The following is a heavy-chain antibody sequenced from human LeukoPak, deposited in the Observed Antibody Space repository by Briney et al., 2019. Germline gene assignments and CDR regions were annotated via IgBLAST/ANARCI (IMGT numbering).Heavy chain of an antibody. CDR3: ARAPSEIGGYYPEYFRH. V-gene: IGHV3-74*01. CDR1: GFTLSSYW. D-gene: IGHD3-22*01. J-gene: IGHJ1*01. CDR2: ISSDGRT. Sequence: GSLRLSRAASGFTLSSYWMHWVRHAPGKGLVWVSRISSDGRTNYADSVKGRFTISRDNAKNTVSLQMNSLRAEDTGVYYCARAPSEIGGYYPEYFRHWGPGAPVSVSS.